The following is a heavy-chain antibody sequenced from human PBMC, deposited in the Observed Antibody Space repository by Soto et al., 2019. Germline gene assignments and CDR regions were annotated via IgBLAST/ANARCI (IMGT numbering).Heavy chain of an antibody. Sequence: QVQLVESGGGVVQPGRSLRLSCAASGFTFSSYAMHWVRQAPGKGLEWVAVISYDGSNKYYADSVKGRFTISRDNSKNTPDLPMNSLRAEDTAVYYSATLPFDLGFDYWRQGTLVTVSS. J-gene: IGHJ4*02. V-gene: IGHV3-30-3*01. CDR2: ISYDGSNK. CDR1: GFTFSSYA. CDR3: ATLPFDLGFDY.